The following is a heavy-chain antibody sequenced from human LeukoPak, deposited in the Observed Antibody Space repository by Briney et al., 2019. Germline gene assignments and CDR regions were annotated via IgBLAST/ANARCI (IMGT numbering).Heavy chain of an antibody. J-gene: IGHJ5*02. V-gene: IGHV1-18*04. Sequence: ASVKVSCKASGYTFTGYYMHWVRQAPGQGLEWMGWISAYNGNTNYAQKLQGRVTMTTDTSTSTAYMELRSLRSDDTAVYYCARSGVFQGVMSWFDPWGQGTLVTVSS. CDR1: GYTFTGYY. D-gene: IGHD3-16*01. CDR2: ISAYNGNT. CDR3: ARSGVFQGVMSWFDP.